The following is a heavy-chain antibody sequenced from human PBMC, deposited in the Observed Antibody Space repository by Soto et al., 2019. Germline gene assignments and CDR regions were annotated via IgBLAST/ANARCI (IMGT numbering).Heavy chain of an antibody. J-gene: IGHJ4*02. Sequence: QLVESGGDLVQPGGSLRLSCAASGFVFTTNAMSWVRQRPGQGLEWVSAIRGSGDNIYYADSVKGRFSISRDNSKNILFLQMNSLRAEDTAMYYCASLRIYCRGETCYSGYHDFWGQGTQVTVSS. V-gene: IGHV3-23*04. CDR2: IRGSGDNI. CDR1: GFVFTTNA. D-gene: IGHD2-15*01. CDR3: ASLRIYCRGETCYSGYHDF.